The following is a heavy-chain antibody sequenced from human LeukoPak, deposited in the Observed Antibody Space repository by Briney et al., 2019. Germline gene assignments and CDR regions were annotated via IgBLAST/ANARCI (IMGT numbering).Heavy chain of an antibody. J-gene: IGHJ4*02. CDR1: GFTFSSYA. V-gene: IGHV3-23*01. CDR3: ARLQDYGDYVFDY. Sequence: GGSLRLSCAASGFTFSSYAMSWVRQAPGKGLEWVSAISGSGGSTYYADSVKGRFTISRDNSKNTLYLQMNSLRAEDTAVYYCARLQDYGDYVFDYWGQGTLVTVSS. D-gene: IGHD4-17*01. CDR2: ISGSGGST.